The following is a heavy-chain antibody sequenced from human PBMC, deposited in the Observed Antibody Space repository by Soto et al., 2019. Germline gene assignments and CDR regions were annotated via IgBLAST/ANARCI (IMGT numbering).Heavy chain of an antibody. V-gene: IGHV1-69*02. J-gene: IGHJ4*02. CDR2: IIPILDIT. CDR3: ARPTSTGTTSGYYVDY. D-gene: IGHD1-7*01. Sequence: QVQLVQSGAEVKKPGSSVKVSCKASGGTFSSYPISWVRQAPGQGLEWMGRIIPILDITDYAQRFQGRVTNTADKATSTAYRELSSLSSDDTAVYYCARPTSTGTTSGYYVDYWGQGTLVTVSS. CDR1: GGTFSSYP.